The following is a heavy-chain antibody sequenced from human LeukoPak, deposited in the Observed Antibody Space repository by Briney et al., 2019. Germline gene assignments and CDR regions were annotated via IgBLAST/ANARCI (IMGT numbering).Heavy chain of an antibody. J-gene: IGHJ6*02. V-gene: IGHV3-9*01. CDR2: ISWNSGSI. CDR3: AKDTGPNYYYGMDV. Sequence: GGSLRLSCAASGFTFDDYAMPWVRQAPGKGLEWVSGISWNSGSIGYADSVKGRFTISRDNAKNSLYLQMNSLRAEDTALYYCAKDTGPNYYYGMDVWGQGTTVTVSS. CDR1: GFTFDDYA.